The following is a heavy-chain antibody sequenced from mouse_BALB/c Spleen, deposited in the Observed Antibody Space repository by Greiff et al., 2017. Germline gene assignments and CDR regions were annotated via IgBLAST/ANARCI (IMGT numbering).Heavy chain of an antibody. CDR2: INPSSGYT. V-gene: IGHV1-4*01. J-gene: IGHJ3*01. CDR3: ARWGGNYEAWFAY. CDR1: GYTFTSYT. Sequence: QVQLKESGAELARPGASVKMSCKASGYTFTSYTMHWVKQRPGQGLEWIGYINPSSGYTNYNQKFKDKATLTADKSSSTAYMQLSSLTSEDSAVYYCARWGGNYEAWFAYWGQGTLVTVSA. D-gene: IGHD2-1*01.